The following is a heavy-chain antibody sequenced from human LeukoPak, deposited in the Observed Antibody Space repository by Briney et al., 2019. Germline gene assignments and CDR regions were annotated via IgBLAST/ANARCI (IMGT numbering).Heavy chain of an antibody. J-gene: IGHJ3*02. V-gene: IGHV1-69*04. CDR2: IIPILGIA. Sequence: SVKVSCKASGGTFSSYAISWVRQAPGQGLERMGRIIPILGIANYAQKFQGRVTITADKSTSTAYMELSSLRSEDTAVYYCARYPRNTYYDFWSGYHDAFDIWGQGTMVTVSS. CDR1: GGTFSSYA. CDR3: ARYPRNTYYDFWSGYHDAFDI. D-gene: IGHD3-3*01.